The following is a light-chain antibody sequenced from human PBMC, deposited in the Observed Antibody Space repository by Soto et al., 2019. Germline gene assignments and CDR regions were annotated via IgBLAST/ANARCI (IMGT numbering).Light chain of an antibody. CDR2: DVS. Sequence: QSVLTQPASVSGSPGQSITISCTGTSSDVGGQNAVSWYQQHPGKAPKFMIYDVSKRPSGVSSRFSGSKSGNTASLTISGLQAEDEADYYCCSYAGSSTVVFGGGTKLNVL. V-gene: IGLV2-23*02. CDR1: SSDVGGQNA. CDR3: CSYAGSSTVV. J-gene: IGLJ2*01.